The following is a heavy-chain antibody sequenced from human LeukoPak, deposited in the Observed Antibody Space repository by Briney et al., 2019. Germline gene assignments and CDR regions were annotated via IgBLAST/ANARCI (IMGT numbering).Heavy chain of an antibody. D-gene: IGHD6-6*01. CDR1: GFTFSSYA. J-gene: IGHJ3*02. Sequence: GGSLRLSCAASGFTFSSYAMSWVRQAPGKGLEWVSAISGSATNTYYADSVEGRFTISRDNSKNTLHPQMNSLRAEDTAVYYRAKDRSIAARRAFDIWGRGTMVTVSS. CDR2: ISGSATNT. CDR3: AKDRSIAARRAFDI. V-gene: IGHV3-23*01.